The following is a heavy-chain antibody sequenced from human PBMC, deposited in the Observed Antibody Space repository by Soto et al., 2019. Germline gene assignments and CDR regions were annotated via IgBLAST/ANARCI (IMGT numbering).Heavy chain of an antibody. D-gene: IGHD1-1*01. CDR2: ISLSGGST. CDR3: AKQPALPGPKTYYFDY. Sequence: GGSLRLSCAASGFTLNNYAMSWVRQAPGKGLERVSGISLSGGSTYYADSVRGRFTISRDNSKNTLYLQMNSLRAEDTAVYFCAKQPALPGPKTYYFDYWGQGALVTVSS. CDR1: GFTLNNYA. J-gene: IGHJ4*02. V-gene: IGHV3-23*01.